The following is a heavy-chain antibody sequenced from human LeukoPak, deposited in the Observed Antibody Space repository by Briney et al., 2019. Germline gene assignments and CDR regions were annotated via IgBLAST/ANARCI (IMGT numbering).Heavy chain of an antibody. D-gene: IGHD3-10*01. Sequence: GGSLRLSCAASGFTFSTSWMSWVRQAPGKGLEWVANIKQDGSEKYYVDSVKGRFTISRDNSKNTLYLQINSLGADDTAVYYCAKDQDPHSYGSGSYAPFDYWGQGTLVTVSS. CDR1: GFTFSTSW. CDR3: AKDQDPHSYGSGSYAPFDY. J-gene: IGHJ4*02. CDR2: IKQDGSEK. V-gene: IGHV3-7*03.